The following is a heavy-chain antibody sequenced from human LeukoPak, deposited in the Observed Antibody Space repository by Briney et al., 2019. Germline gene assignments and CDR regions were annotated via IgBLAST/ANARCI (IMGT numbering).Heavy chain of an antibody. CDR3: AKASGRLNYDY. V-gene: IGHV3-23*01. D-gene: IGHD1-7*01. J-gene: IGHJ4*02. Sequence: GGSLRLSCAASGFTFSSSAMSWVRQAPGKGLEWVSAISNNGGYTYYADSVQGRFTISRDNSKNTLYLQMNSLRAEDTAVYYCAKASGRLNYDYWGQGTLVTVSS. CDR2: ISNNGGYT. CDR1: GFTFSSSA.